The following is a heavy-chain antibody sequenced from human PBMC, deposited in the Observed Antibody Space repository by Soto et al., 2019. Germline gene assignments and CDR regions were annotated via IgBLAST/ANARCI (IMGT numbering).Heavy chain of an antibody. Sequence: GGSLILSCAASGFTFSSYAMSWVRQAPGKGLEWVSAISGSGGSTYYADSVKGRFTISRDNSKNTLYLQMNSLRAEDTAVYYCAKDKYCSSTSCGTFDYWGQGTLVTVSS. V-gene: IGHV3-23*01. CDR3: AKDKYCSSTSCGTFDY. CDR1: GFTFSSYA. CDR2: ISGSGGST. J-gene: IGHJ4*02. D-gene: IGHD2-2*01.